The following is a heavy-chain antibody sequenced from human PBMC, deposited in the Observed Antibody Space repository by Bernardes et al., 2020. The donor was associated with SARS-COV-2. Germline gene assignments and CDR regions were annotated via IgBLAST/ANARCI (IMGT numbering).Heavy chain of an antibody. V-gene: IGHV3-74*01. D-gene: IGHD4-4*01. Sequence: GGSLRLSCVASGFTFSSYWMHWVRQASGKGLVWVSRIKSDGSTTSYADSVKGRFTISRDNAKNTVYLQMNSLRAEDTAVYYCARAVTSYHYYGMDVWGQGTTVTVSS. CDR2: IKSDGSTT. CDR3: ARAVTSYHYYGMDV. J-gene: IGHJ6*02. CDR1: GFTFSSYW.